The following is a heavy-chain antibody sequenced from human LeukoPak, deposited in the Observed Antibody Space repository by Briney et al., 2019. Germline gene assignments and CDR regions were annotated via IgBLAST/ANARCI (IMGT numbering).Heavy chain of an antibody. CDR1: GFTFSSYC. Sequence: GGSLRLSCAASGFTFSSYCMHWVRQAPGKGLEWVAVISYDGSNKYYADSVKGRFTISRDNSKNTLYMQMNSLRAEDTAVYYCANELYYGSGSAVEYWGQGTLVTVSS. J-gene: IGHJ4*02. V-gene: IGHV3-30*18. CDR3: ANELYYGSGSAVEY. D-gene: IGHD3-10*01. CDR2: ISYDGSNK.